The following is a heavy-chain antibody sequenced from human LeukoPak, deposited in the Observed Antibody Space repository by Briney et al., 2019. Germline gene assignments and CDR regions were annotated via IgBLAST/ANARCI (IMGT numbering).Heavy chain of an antibody. Sequence: PGGSLRLSCTASGFTFGDYAMSWFRQAPGEGLEWVGFIRSKAYGGTTEYAASVKGRFTISRDDSKSIAYLQMNSLKTEDTAVYYCTRGGPIVVVVAATEFDPWGQGTLVTVSS. CDR3: TRGGPIVVVVAATEFDP. CDR1: GFTFGDYA. D-gene: IGHD2-15*01. V-gene: IGHV3-49*03. J-gene: IGHJ5*02. CDR2: IRSKAYGGTT.